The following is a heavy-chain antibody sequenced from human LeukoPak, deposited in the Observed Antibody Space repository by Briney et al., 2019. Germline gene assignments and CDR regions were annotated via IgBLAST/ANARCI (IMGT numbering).Heavy chain of an antibody. D-gene: IGHD4-11*01. CDR2: IKQDGGEN. CDR1: GFTFSGYW. J-gene: IGHJ4*02. CDR3: AREDHSNYNY. V-gene: IGHV3-7*01. Sequence: TGGSLRLSCAAAGFTFSGYWMACVRQAPGKWLEWVASIKQDGGENFYIDSVEGRFTISKDNAKNSLYLQMNSLRVEDTAVYYCAREDHSNYNYWGQGTLVTVSS.